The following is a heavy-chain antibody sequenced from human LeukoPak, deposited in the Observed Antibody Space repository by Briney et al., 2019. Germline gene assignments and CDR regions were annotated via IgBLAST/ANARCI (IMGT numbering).Heavy chain of an antibody. CDR3: ARVIAYYYDSSGYYYRNAFDI. D-gene: IGHD3-22*01. Sequence: ASVKVSCKASSYTFTSYGISWVRQAPGLGLEWMGWISACNGNTNYAQKLQGRVTMTTDTSTSTAYMELRSLRSDDTAVYYCARVIAYYYDSSGYYYRNAFDIWGQGTMVTVSS. V-gene: IGHV1-18*01. CDR1: SYTFTSYG. CDR2: ISACNGNT. J-gene: IGHJ3*02.